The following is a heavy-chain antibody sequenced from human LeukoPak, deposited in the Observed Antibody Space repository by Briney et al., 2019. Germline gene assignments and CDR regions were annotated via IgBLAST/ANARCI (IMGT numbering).Heavy chain of an antibody. V-gene: IGHV4-59*01. D-gene: IGHD2-21*02. CDR3: ARDSGGDWNDAFDI. CDR1: GGSISSYY. CDR2: IYYSGST. Sequence: SETLSLTXTVSGGSISSYYWSWIRQPPGKGLEWIGYIYYSGSTNYNPSLKSRVTISVDTSKNQFSLKLSSVTAADTAVYYCARDSGGDWNDAFDIWGQGTMVTVSS. J-gene: IGHJ3*02.